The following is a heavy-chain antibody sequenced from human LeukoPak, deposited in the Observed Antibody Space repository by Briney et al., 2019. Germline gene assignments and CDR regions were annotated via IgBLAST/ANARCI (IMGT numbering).Heavy chain of an antibody. V-gene: IGHV3-30*02. J-gene: IGHJ4*02. CDR3: AKLAYYDFWSGYYEGWYFDY. CDR2: IRYDGSNK. CDR1: GFTFRSYG. D-gene: IGHD3-3*01. Sequence: PGWALRLSCAASGFTFRSYGMHWVRQAPGKGLEWVTFIRYDGSNKYYTDSVKGRFTISRDNSKNTLYLQMNSLRAEDTAVYYCAKLAYYDFWSGYYEGWYFDYWGQGTLVTVSS.